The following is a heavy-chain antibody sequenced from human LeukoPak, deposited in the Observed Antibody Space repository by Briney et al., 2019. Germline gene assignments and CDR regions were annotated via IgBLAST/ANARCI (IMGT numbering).Heavy chain of an antibody. CDR1: GYTFTGYY. CDR2: INPNSGGT. V-gene: IGHV1-2*02. D-gene: IGHD6-6*01. J-gene: IGHJ4*02. Sequence: ASVKVSCKASGYTFTGYYIHWVRQAPGQGLEWMGWINPNSGGTNYAQKFQGRVTMTRDTSISTAYMELSRLRSDDTAVYYCARGVAARHYYFDYWGQGTLVTVSS. CDR3: ARGVAARHYYFDY.